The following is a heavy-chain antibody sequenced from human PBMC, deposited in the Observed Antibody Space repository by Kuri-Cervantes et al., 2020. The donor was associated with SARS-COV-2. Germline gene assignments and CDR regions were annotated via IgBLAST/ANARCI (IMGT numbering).Heavy chain of an antibody. D-gene: IGHD6-19*01. CDR3: ARQRGSGWGGYYYGMDV. CDR1: GYSFTSYW. Sequence: GGSLRLSCKGSGYSFTSYWIGWVPQMPGKGLEWMGIIYPGDSDTRYSPSFQGQVTISADKSISTAYLQWSSLKASDTAMYYCARQRGSGWGGYYYGMDVWGQGTTVTVSS. CDR2: IYPGDSDT. V-gene: IGHV5-51*01. J-gene: IGHJ6*02.